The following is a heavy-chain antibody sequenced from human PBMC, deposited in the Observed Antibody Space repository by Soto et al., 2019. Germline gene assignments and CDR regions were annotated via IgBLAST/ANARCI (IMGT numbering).Heavy chain of an antibody. J-gene: IGHJ4*02. CDR1: GGSISGYY. D-gene: IGHD6-19*01. CDR2: IYDTGST. CDR3: AREQWLVRGVFDY. Sequence: QVQLQESGPGLVKPSETLSLTCSVSGGSISGYYWSWIRQPPGKGLEWIGYIYDTGSTKDNPSIKSRVTISIDTSKNQFSLRLSSVTAADTAVYYCAREQWLVRGVFDYWGQGTLVTVSS. V-gene: IGHV4-59*01.